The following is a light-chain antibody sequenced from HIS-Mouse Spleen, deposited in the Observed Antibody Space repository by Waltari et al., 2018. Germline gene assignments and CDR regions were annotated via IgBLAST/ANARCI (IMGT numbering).Light chain of an antibody. CDR1: SSDGGGYNY. CDR3: SSYTSSSTLV. CDR2: EVS. J-gene: IGLJ3*02. Sequence: QSALTQPASVSWSPGQSITISCTGTSSDGGGYNYVSWYQQHPGKAPKLMIYEVSNRPSGVSNRFSGSKSGNTASLTISGLQAEDEADYYCSSYTSSSTLVFGGGTKLTVL. V-gene: IGLV2-14*01.